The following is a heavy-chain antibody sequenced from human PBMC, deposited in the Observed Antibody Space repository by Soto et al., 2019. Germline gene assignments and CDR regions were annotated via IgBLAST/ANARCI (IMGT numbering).Heavy chain of an antibody. V-gene: IGHV4-31*03. CDR2: IYYSGTT. Sequence: QVQLQESGPGLVEPSQTLSLTCSVSAGSIRSTGYYWSWIRQHPGKGLEWIGYIYYSGTTKYNPSLQSRLSLSIYTSKNQFSLRLNSLTAADTAVYYCARGSYGSGSYFQAYFDFWGQGTLVTVSS. CDR3: ARGSYGSGSYFQAYFDF. CDR1: AGSIRSTGYY. J-gene: IGHJ4*02. D-gene: IGHD3-10*01.